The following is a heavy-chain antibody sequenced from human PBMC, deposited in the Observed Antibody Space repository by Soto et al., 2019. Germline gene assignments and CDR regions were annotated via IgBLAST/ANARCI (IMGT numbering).Heavy chain of an antibody. V-gene: IGHV4-31*03. CDR3: ARFSYDFWSALGSYGMDV. J-gene: IGHJ6*02. CDR2: IYYSDST. Sequence: PSEPLSLTCTVSGGSISGGGFYWSWIRQFPGKGLEWIGYIYYSDSTYYNPSLKSRVTISVDTSKNQFSLRLNSVTAADTAVYYCARFSYDFWSALGSYGMDVWGQGTTVTVSS. D-gene: IGHD3-3*01. CDR1: GGSISGGGFY.